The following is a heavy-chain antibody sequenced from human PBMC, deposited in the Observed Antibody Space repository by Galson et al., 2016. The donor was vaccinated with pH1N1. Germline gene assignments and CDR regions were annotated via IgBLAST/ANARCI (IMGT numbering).Heavy chain of an antibody. D-gene: IGHD3-16*01. J-gene: IGHJ4*02. CDR1: GYTFTTYL. V-gene: IGHV1-3*01. Sequence: SVKVSCKASGYTFTTYLIHWVRQAPGETLEWMGWFNPDNGNTKYSQRFQGRVTFTRDTSATTAYMEMSSLRSEDTAGYYCARDDYGRYFDCWGQGTLVTVSS. CDR2: FNPDNGNT. CDR3: ARDDYGRYFDC.